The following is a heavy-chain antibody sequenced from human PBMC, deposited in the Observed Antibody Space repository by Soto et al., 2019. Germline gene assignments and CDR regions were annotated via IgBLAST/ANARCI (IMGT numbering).Heavy chain of an antibody. Sequence: LRLSCAASGFTFDDYAMHWVRQAPGKGLEWVSGISWNSGSIGYADSVKGRFTISRDNAKNSLYLQMNSLRAEDTALYYCAKELDYAMDVWGQGTTVTVSS. V-gene: IGHV3-9*01. CDR3: AKELDYAMDV. J-gene: IGHJ6*02. CDR1: GFTFDDYA. CDR2: ISWNSGSI.